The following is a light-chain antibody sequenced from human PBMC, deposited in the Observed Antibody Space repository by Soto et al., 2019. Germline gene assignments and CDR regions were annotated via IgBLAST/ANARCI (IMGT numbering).Light chain of an antibody. CDR1: SSDVGGYNY. CDR2: DVD. CDR3: SSYTSSSTGV. J-gene: IGLJ1*01. Sequence: QSALTQPASVSGSPGQSITISCTGTSSDVGGYNYVSWYQQHPGKAPKLMIYDVDNRPSGVSNRFSGSKSGNTASLTISGLQAEDEADYYCSSYTSSSTGVFGTGTKVTVL. V-gene: IGLV2-14*01.